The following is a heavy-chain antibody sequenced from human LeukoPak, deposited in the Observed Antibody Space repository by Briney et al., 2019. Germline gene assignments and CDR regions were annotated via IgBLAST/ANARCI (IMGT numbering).Heavy chain of an antibody. D-gene: IGHD3-22*01. CDR1: GYTFTSYY. Sequence: GASVKVSCKASGYTFTSYYMHWVRQAPGQGLEWMEIINPSGGSTSYAQKFPGRVTMTRDMSTSTVYMELSSLSSEDTAVYYCARDVAEGVYDSRAGLYYYYMDVWGKGTTVTVSS. CDR3: ARDVAEGVYDSRAGLYYYYMDV. J-gene: IGHJ6*03. V-gene: IGHV1-46*01. CDR2: INPSGGST.